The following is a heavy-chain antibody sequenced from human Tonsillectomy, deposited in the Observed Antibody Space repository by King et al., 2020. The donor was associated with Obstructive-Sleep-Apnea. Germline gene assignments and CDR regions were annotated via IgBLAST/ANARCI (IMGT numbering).Heavy chain of an antibody. J-gene: IGHJ6*02. Sequence: QLQESGPGLVKPSQTLSLICTVSGGSISSGDYYWSWIRQPPGKGLEWIGYIYNSGSTYYNPSLKSRGTISEDTSKNQFSLKLNSVTAADTAVYYCARDRLCSISSESGVCMDVWGQGTTVTVSS. CDR2: IYNSGST. CDR1: GGSISSGDYY. CDR3: ARDRLCSISSESGVCMDV. D-gene: IGHD3-3*02. V-gene: IGHV4-30-4*01.